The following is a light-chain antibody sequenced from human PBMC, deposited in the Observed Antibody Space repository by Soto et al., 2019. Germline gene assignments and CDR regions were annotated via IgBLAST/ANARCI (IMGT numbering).Light chain of an antibody. V-gene: IGKV3-11*02. J-gene: IGKJ1*01. CDR2: DAS. Sequence: EIVLTQSPATLSLPPGDKATLSCRASPSVSSYLAWYQQKPGQAPRLLMYDASIRATGIPARFSGTGSERDFTLTITSLEPEDFAVYYCQQRSNWPWTFGQGTKVEIK. CDR3: QQRSNWPWT. CDR1: PSVSSY.